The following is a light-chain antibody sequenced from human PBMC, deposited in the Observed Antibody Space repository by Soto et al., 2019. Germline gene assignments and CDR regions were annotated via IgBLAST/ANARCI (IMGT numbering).Light chain of an antibody. CDR3: QQLNLIPPFT. CDR1: QGIRSS. J-gene: IGKJ2*01. Sequence: DIQLTQSPSLLSASVGDRVTITCRASQGIRSSLAWYQQRPGRAPKLLIYAASILHSGVPSRFSGSGSGTEFTRTVISLQPEDFATYYCQQLNLIPPFTFGQGTRLEIK. V-gene: IGKV1-9*01. CDR2: AAS.